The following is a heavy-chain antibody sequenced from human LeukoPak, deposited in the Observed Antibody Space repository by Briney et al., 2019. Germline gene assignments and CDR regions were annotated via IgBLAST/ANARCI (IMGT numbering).Heavy chain of an antibody. Sequence: SETLSLTCTVSGGSINNYYWSWIRQPAGKGLEWIGPIYTRGSTNYNPSLKSRVTMSVDTSKNQFSLKLSSVTAADTAVYYCARGRYCSADICSGGDAFDIWGQGTMVSVSS. D-gene: IGHD2-15*01. CDR2: IYTRGST. CDR1: GGSINNYY. J-gene: IGHJ3*02. V-gene: IGHV4-4*07. CDR3: ARGRYCSADICSGGDAFDI.